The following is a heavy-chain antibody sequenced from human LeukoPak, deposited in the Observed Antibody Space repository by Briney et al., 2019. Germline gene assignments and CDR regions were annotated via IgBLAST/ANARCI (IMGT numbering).Heavy chain of an antibody. V-gene: IGHV4-59*01. CDR3: ARGAGTTVTTKGAFDI. CDR2: IYYSGST. D-gene: IGHD4-17*01. Sequence: SETLSLTCTVSGGSISSYYWSWIRQPPGKGLEWIGYIYYSGSTNYNPSLKSRVTISVDTSKSQFSLKLSSVTAADTAVYYCARGAGTTVTTKGAFDIWGQGTMVTVSS. CDR1: GGSISSYY. J-gene: IGHJ3*02.